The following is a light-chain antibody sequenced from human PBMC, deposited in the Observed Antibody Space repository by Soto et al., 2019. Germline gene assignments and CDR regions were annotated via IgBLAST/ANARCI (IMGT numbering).Light chain of an antibody. CDR1: SSDVGTYNY. Sequence: QSALTQPASVSGSPGQSITISCTGTSSDVGTYNYVSWYQHHPGKAPKLIIYEVSNRPSGVSNRFSGSKSGNTASLTISGLQAEDDADYYCNSYSSTTSFWVFGGGTKLTVL. CDR2: EVS. V-gene: IGLV2-14*01. CDR3: NSYSSTTSFWV. J-gene: IGLJ3*02.